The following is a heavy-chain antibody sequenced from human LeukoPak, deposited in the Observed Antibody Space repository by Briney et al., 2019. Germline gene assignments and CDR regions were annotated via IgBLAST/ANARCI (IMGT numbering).Heavy chain of an antibody. J-gene: IGHJ4*02. CDR3: ARGRLLWELVFDY. V-gene: IGHV1-8*03. CDR2: MNPNSGNT. CDR1: GYTFTSYD. Sequence: ASVKVSCKASGYTFTSYDINWVRQATGQGLEWMGWMNPNSGNTGYAQKFQGRVTITRNTSISTAYMELSSLRSEDTAVYYCARGRLLWELVFDYLGQGTLVTVSS. D-gene: IGHD1-26*01.